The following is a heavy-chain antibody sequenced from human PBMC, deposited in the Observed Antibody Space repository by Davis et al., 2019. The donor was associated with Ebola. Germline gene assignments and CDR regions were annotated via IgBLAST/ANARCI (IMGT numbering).Heavy chain of an antibody. Sequence: GGSLRLSFAASGFTFSNYNMNWVRQAPAKGLEWVSSISSGSKYIYYADSLRGRFTISRDNTKNSLYLQVNSLRADDTGVYHCARDPEDVVTILGVMHYGMDVWGQGTTVTVSS. CDR1: GFTFSNYN. V-gene: IGHV3-21*01. CDR2: ISSGSKYI. CDR3: ARDPEDVVTILGVMHYGMDV. D-gene: IGHD3-3*01. J-gene: IGHJ6*02.